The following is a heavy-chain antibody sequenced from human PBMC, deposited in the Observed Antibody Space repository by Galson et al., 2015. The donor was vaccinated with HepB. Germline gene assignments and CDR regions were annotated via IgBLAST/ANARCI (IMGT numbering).Heavy chain of an antibody. D-gene: IGHD2-2*01. CDR2: IWYDGTQK. CDR3: ATGPCNSGEYSTSWFEYFHL. V-gene: IGHV3-33*01. J-gene: IGHJ1*01. CDR1: GFTFANYG. Sequence: SLRLSCAASGFTFANYGIHWVRQAPGKGLEWVAVIWYDGTQKYYADSVKGRFTISRDNPKNTVSLQMNSLRVDDTAVYYCATGPCNSGEYSTSWFEYFHLWGQGTLVTVSS.